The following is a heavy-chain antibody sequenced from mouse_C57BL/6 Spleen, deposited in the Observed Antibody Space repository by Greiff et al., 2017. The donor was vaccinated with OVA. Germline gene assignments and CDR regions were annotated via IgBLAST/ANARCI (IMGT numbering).Heavy chain of an antibody. CDR3: ARVDYGSSDYFDY. J-gene: IGHJ2*01. Sequence: QVQLKQPGAELVKPGASVKMSCKASGYTFTSYWITWVKQRPGQGLEWIGDIYPGSGSTNYNEKFKSKATLTVDTSSSTAYMQLSSLTSEDSAVYYCARVDYGSSDYFDYWGQGTTLTVAS. CDR2: IYPGSGST. D-gene: IGHD1-1*01. V-gene: IGHV1-55*01. CDR1: GYTFTSYW.